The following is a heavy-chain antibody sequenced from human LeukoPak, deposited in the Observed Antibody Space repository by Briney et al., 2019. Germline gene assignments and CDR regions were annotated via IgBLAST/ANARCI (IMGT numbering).Heavy chain of an antibody. CDR1: GYSFTSYW. CDR3: ASPRWAANDYGAVDY. CDR2: IYPGDSDT. Sequence: GESLQISCKGSGYSFTSYWIGWVRQMPGKGLEWMGIIYPGDSDTRYSPSFQGQVTISADKSVSTAHLQWSSLKASDTAMYYCASPRWAANDYGAVDYWGQGTLVTVSS. V-gene: IGHV5-51*01. J-gene: IGHJ4*02. D-gene: IGHD4-17*01.